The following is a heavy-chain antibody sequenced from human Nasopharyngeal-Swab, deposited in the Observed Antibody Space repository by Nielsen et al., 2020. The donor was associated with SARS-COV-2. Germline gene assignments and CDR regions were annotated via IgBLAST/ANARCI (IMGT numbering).Heavy chain of an antibody. CDR1: GGTFSSYA. D-gene: IGHD5-24*01. V-gene: IGHV1-69*10. Sequence: SVKVSCKASGGTFSSYAISWVRQAPGQGLEWMGGIIPILGIANYAQKFQGRVTITADKSTSTAYMELSSLRSEDTVTYCCARGGWLRRDYYYVYYYMDVWGKGTTVTVSS. CDR3: ARGGWLRRDYYYVYYYMDV. CDR2: IIPILGIA. J-gene: IGHJ6*03.